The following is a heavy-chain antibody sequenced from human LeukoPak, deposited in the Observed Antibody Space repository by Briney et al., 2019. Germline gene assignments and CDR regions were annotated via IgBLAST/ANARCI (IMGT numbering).Heavy chain of an antibody. J-gene: IGHJ5*02. D-gene: IGHD5-18*01. CDR3: ARDPGDTAMSGAWGAEFDP. CDR1: GGTFSSYT. Sequence: GASVKVSCKASGGTFSSYTISWVRQAPGQGLEWMGRIIPILGIANYAQKFQGRVTITADKSTSTAYMELSSLRSEDTAVYYCARDPGDTAMSGAWGAEFDPWGQGTLVTVSS. CDR2: IIPILGIA. V-gene: IGHV1-69*04.